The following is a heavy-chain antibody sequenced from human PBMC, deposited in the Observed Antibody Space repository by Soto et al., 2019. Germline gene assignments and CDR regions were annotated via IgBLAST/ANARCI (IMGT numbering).Heavy chain of an antibody. V-gene: IGHV1-3*01. J-gene: IGHJ4*02. D-gene: IGHD2-15*01. Sequence: ASVKVSCKASGYTFSSYAIHWVRQAPGQRLEWMGWINAGNGKTKNSQKFQGRVAITRDASASTAYMELSSLRSEDTAVYDCARGPVVGASYWGQGALDTVSS. CDR1: GYTFSSYA. CDR2: INAGNGKT. CDR3: ARGPVVGASY.